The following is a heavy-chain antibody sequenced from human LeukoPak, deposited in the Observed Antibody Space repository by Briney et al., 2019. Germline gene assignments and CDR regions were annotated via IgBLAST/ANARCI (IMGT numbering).Heavy chain of an antibody. J-gene: IGHJ4*02. Sequence: SETLSLTCTVSGGSIRSSYYYWGWIRQPPGQGLEWIGSLSNSGNTYYNPSLKSRVTISVDTSKNEFSLKLSSVTAADTAVYYCVRWTAGTTEDSWGQGTLVTVSS. CDR2: LSNSGNT. D-gene: IGHD1-1*01. CDR1: GGSIRSSYYY. CDR3: VRWTAGTTEDS. V-gene: IGHV4-39*01.